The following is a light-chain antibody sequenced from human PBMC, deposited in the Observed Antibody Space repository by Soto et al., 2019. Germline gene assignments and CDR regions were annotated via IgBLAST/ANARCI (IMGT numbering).Light chain of an antibody. Sequence: SVLTQPPSASGTPGQRVTISCFGSSSNIGRNTVNWYQQLPGTAPKLMIYEVSKRPSGVPDRFSGSKSGNTASLTISGLQAADEADYYCSLYTSENAYVFGTGTKVTV. CDR3: SLYTSENAYV. CDR2: EVS. V-gene: IGLV1-44*01. J-gene: IGLJ1*01. CDR1: SSNIGRNT.